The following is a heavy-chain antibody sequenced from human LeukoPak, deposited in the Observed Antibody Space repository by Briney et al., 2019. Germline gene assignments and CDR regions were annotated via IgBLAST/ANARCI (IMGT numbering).Heavy chain of an antibody. J-gene: IGHJ4*02. CDR1: GYTFTGYY. Sequence: ASVKVSCKASGYTFTGYYMHWVRQAPGQGLEWMGWINPNSGGTNYAQKFRGRVTMTRDTSISTAYMELSRLRSDNTAVYYCARSWRFCSGDSCYPIDYWGQGTLVTVSS. D-gene: IGHD2-15*01. CDR2: INPNSGGT. CDR3: ARSWRFCSGDSCYPIDY. V-gene: IGHV1-2*02.